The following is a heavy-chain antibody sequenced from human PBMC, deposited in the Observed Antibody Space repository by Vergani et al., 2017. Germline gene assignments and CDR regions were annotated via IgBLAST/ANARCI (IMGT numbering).Heavy chain of an antibody. V-gene: IGHV1-46*03. CDR1: GYTFSHYY. Sequence: QVQVLQSGAEVKKSGASVKVSCKTSGYTFSHYYMHWVRQAPGQGLEWMGIINPSGGHTNYAQKFQGRVTMTRDTSTSTVYMELSSLRSEDTAIYYCARGDYGILTGYRYWGQGTLVTVSA. CDR2: INPSGGHT. D-gene: IGHD3-9*01. J-gene: IGHJ4*02. CDR3: ARGDYGILTGYRY.